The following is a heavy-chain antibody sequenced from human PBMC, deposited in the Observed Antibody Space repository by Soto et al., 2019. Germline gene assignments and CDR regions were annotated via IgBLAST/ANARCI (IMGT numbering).Heavy chain of an antibody. D-gene: IGHD4-17*01. Sequence: QVQLQQSGPRLVKPSETLSLTCTVSSGPDRSHNWGWIRQPPGRGLEWIGYVYYTGATAYNPSLRGRVTISADTSTNDISLTLNSVTAADAADYYCVRQGIDYLHGLVDVWGQRTTVSVSS. J-gene: IGHJ6*02. CDR2: VYYTGAT. CDR3: VRQGIDYLHGLVDV. V-gene: IGHV4-59*08. CDR1: SGPDRSHN.